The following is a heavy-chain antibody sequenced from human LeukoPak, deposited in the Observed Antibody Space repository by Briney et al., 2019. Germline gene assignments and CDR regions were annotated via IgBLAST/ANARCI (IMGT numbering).Heavy chain of an antibody. CDR2: IYYSGST. Sequence: PSETLPLTCTVSGDSISGYYWSWIRQPPGKGLEWIGYIYYSGSTKYNSSLKSRVTISVDTSKNQFSLKLSSVTAADTAVYYCARDRQATTAYDAFDIWGRGTMVTVS. D-gene: IGHD4-17*01. CDR1: GDSISGYY. V-gene: IGHV4-59*01. CDR3: ARDRQATTAYDAFDI. J-gene: IGHJ3*02.